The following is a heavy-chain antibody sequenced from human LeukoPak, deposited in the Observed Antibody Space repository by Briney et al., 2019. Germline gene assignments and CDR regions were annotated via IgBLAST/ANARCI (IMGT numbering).Heavy chain of an antibody. CDR1: GFTFSSYS. CDR3: ARGFEYSSSWSTSGAFDI. J-gene: IGHJ3*02. V-gene: IGHV3-48*04. D-gene: IGHD6-13*01. CDR2: ISSSSSTI. Sequence: PGGSLRLSCAASGFTFSSYSMNWVRQAPGKGLEWVSYISSSSSTIYYADSVKGRFTISRDNAKNSLYLQMNSLRAEDTAVYYCARGFEYSSSWSTSGAFDIWGQGTMVTVSS.